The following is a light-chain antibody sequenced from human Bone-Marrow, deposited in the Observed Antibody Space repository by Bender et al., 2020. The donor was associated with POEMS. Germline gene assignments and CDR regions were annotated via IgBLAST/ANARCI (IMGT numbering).Light chain of an antibody. J-gene: IGLJ2*01. Sequence: QSVLTQPPSASATPGQRVTISCSRSASDRGTTPINWYQQLPGTAPKLLIYRNNNRPSGVPDRFSGSMSGTSASLAISGLHSEDEADYYCVAWDDTLNGWVFGGGTKLTVL. V-gene: IGLV1-44*01. CDR1: ASDRGTTP. CDR2: RNN. CDR3: VAWDDTLNGWV.